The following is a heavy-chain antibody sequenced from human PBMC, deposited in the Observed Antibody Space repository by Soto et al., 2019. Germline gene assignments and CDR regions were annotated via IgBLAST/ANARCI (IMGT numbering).Heavy chain of an antibody. V-gene: IGHV2-5*02. CDR1: GFSLSTSGVG. Sequence: QITLKESGPTLVKPTQTLTLTCTFSGFSLSTSGVGVGWIRQPPGKALEWLALLYWADDKRYSPSLKSRLTITTDTSKNQVVLTMTNMDPVDTATYYCAHRQRTVYFDYWGQGTLVTVSS. CDR3: AHRQRTVYFDY. CDR2: LYWADDK. D-gene: IGHD4-17*01. J-gene: IGHJ4*02.